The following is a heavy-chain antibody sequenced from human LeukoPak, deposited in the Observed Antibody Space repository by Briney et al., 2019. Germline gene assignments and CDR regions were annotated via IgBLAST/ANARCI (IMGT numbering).Heavy chain of an antibody. Sequence: SETLSLTCTVSGGSISSYYWSWIRQPPGKGLEWIGYIYYSGSTNYNPSLKSRVTISVDTSKNQFSLKLSSVAAADTAVYYCARPQGSHVVVAANWFDPWGQGTLVTVSS. CDR3: ARPQGSHVVVAANWFDP. V-gene: IGHV4-59*01. D-gene: IGHD2-15*01. J-gene: IGHJ5*02. CDR1: GGSISSYY. CDR2: IYYSGST.